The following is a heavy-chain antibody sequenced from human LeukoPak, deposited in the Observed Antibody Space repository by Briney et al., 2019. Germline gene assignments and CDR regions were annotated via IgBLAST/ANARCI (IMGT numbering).Heavy chain of an antibody. D-gene: IGHD3-16*01. CDR3: ARVSGVVRVYYYYYGMDV. J-gene: IGHJ6*02. CDR2: MNPNSGNT. CDR1: GYTFTSYD. V-gene: IGHV1-8*01. Sequence: ASVKVSCKASGYTFTSYDSNWVRQATGQGLEWMGWMNPNSGNTGYAQKFQSRVTMTRNTSISTAYMELSSLRSEDTAVYYCARVSGVVRVYYYYYGMDVWGQGTTVTVSS.